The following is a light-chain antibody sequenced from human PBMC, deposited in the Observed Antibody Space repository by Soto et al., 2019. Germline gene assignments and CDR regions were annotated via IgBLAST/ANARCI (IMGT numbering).Light chain of an antibody. V-gene: IGLV2-14*01. CDR2: EVS. CDR3: SSKTSSSSPFV. J-gene: IGLJ1*01. Sequence: QSALTQPPSVSGSPGQSFTISCTGSTSDVGAYNYVSWYKHHPGQAPQLMIYEVSNRPSGVSNRFSGSKSGNTASLTISGLQADDEGDYYCSSKTSSSSPFVFGTGTKLTVL. CDR1: TSDVGAYNY.